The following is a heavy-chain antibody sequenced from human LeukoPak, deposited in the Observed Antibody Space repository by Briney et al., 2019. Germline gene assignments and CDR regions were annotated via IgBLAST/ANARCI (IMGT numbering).Heavy chain of an antibody. Sequence: SETLSLTCTVSGGSISSSGYYWGWIRQPPGKGLEWIGSIYHSGSTYYNPSLKSRVTISVDTSKNQFSLKLSSVTAADTAVYYCARGGDYSPVHFDYWGQGTLVTVSS. J-gene: IGHJ4*02. CDR3: ARGGDYSPVHFDY. CDR1: GGSISSSGYY. V-gene: IGHV4-39*07. CDR2: IYHSGST. D-gene: IGHD4-17*01.